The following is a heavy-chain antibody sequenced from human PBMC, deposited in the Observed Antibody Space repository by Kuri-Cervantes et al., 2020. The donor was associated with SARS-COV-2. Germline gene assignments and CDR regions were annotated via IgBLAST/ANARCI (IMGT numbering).Heavy chain of an antibody. J-gene: IGHJ6*03. CDR2: INHRGDT. CDR3: ARGINGYFFFYYLDV. D-gene: IGHD3-22*01. CDR1: YGTLTGYQ. V-gene: IGHV4-34*01. Sequence: SQTLSLTCALYYGTLTGYQWSWIRQPPGKGLEWIGGINHRGDTYYNLSLEGRVTISRDTSENKFSLRLSSVTAADTAVYYCARGINGYFFFYYLDVWGKGTTVTVSS.